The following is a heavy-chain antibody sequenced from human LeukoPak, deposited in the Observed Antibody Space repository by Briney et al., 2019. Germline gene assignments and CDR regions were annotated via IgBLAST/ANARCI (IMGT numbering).Heavy chain of an antibody. D-gene: IGHD1-26*01. Sequence: PSETLSLTRAVYGGSFSGYYWSWIRQPPGKGLEWIGEINHSGSTNYNPSLKSRVTISVDTSKNRFSLRLSSVTAADTAVYYCARDLGGSYSSETWFDPWGQGTLVTVSS. CDR1: GGSFSGYY. V-gene: IGHV4-34*01. CDR3: ARDLGGSYSSETWFDP. CDR2: INHSGST. J-gene: IGHJ5*02.